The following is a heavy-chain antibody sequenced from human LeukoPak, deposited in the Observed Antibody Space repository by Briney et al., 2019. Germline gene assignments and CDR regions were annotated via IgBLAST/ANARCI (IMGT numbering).Heavy chain of an antibody. CDR1: GGSISSCY. J-gene: IGHJ4*02. V-gene: IGHV4-59*12. CDR2: IYYSGST. CDR3: ARVESGSYYLFDY. D-gene: IGHD1-26*01. Sequence: SETLSLTCTVSGGSISSCYWSWIRQPPGKGLEWIGYIYYSGSTYYKPSLKSRVTISVDRSKNQFSLKLSSVTAADTAVYYCARVESGSYYLFDYWGQGTLVTVSS.